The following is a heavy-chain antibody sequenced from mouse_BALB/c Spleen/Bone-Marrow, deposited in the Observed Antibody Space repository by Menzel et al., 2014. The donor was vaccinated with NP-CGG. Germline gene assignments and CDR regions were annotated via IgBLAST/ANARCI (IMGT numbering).Heavy chain of an antibody. J-gene: IGHJ4*01. D-gene: IGHD2-1*01. V-gene: IGHV1S135*01. Sequence: VQLQQSGPELVKPGASVKVSCKASGYAFTNYNMYWVRQSHGKSLEWIGYIDPYNGGTSYNQNFKGKATLTVDKSSSTAYMHLNSLTSEDSAVFYCARDYGSPYYAMDYWGQGTSVTVSS. CDR1: GYAFTNYN. CDR2: IDPYNGGT. CDR3: ARDYGSPYYAMDY.